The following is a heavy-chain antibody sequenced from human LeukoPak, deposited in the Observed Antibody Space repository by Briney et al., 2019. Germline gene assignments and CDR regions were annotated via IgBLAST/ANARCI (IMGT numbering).Heavy chain of an antibody. Sequence: GGSLRLSCAVSGFTVSHSYMSWVRQAPGKGLEWVSVIYSGGSTYYADSVKGRFTIYRDNSKNTLYLQMNSLRAEDTAVYYCARDQYSGSYKDYWGQGTLVTVSS. CDR3: ARDQYSGSYKDY. D-gene: IGHD1-26*01. V-gene: IGHV3-66*01. J-gene: IGHJ4*02. CDR2: IYSGGST. CDR1: GFTVSHSY.